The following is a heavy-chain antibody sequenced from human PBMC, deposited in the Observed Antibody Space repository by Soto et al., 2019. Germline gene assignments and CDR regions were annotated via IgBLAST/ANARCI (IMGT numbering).Heavy chain of an antibody. CDR1: GFTFSSYS. Sequence: PGGSLRLSCEASGFTFSSYSMNWVRHAPGKGLEWVSYITNDSGIKSYADSVKGRFAISRDNAEKSVYLQMNSLRDEDTAVYYCARAYSSGWYFDYWGQGTLVTVSS. CDR3: ARAYSSGWYFDY. J-gene: IGHJ4*02. D-gene: IGHD6-19*01. V-gene: IGHV3-48*02. CDR2: ITNDSGIK.